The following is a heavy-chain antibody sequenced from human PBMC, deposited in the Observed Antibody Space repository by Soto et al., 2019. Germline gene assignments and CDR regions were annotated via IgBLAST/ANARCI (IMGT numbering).Heavy chain of an antibody. CDR3: ARVVTIFGVVPGWFDP. D-gene: IGHD3-3*01. Sequence: SETLSLTCTVSGGSISSYYSSWIRQPPGKGLEWIGYIYYSGSTNYNPSLKSRVTISVDTSKNQFSLKLSSVTAADTAVYYCARVVTIFGVVPGWFDPWGQGTLVTVSS. V-gene: IGHV4-59*01. CDR2: IYYSGST. J-gene: IGHJ5*02. CDR1: GGSISSYY.